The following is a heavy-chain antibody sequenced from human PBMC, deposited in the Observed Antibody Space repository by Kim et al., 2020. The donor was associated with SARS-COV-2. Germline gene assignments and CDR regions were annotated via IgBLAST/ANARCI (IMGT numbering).Heavy chain of an antibody. CDR2: IYYSGST. J-gene: IGHJ4*02. CDR1: GGSISSYY. V-gene: IGHV4-59*13. CDR3: ARESPDDTNDLYFDY. Sequence: SETLSLTCTVSGGSISSYYWSWIRQPPGKGLEWIGYIYYSGSTNYNPSLKSRVTISVDTSKNQFSLKLSSVTAADTAVYYCARESPDDTNDLYFDYWGQGTLVTVSS. D-gene: IGHD1-1*01.